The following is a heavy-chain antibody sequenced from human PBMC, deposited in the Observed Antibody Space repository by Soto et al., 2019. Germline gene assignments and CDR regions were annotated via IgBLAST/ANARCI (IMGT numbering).Heavy chain of an antibody. CDR2: IYYTGST. CDR3: ARGFTLWFDP. V-gene: IGHV4-59*08. CDR1: GGSISSYY. J-gene: IGHJ5*02. D-gene: IGHD3-16*01. Sequence: SQTLSLTCTVSGGSISSYYWSWIRQPPGKGLEWIGYIYYTGSTNYNPSLKSRVTISIDTSKIQFSLQLSSVTAADTAVYYCARGFTLWFDPWGQGNLVTVS.